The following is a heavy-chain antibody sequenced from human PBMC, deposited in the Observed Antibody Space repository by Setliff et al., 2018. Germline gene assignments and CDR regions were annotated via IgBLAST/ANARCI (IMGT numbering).Heavy chain of an antibody. CDR1: GYSFTNYY. Sequence: GASVKVSCKASGYSFTNYYIHWVRQAPGQGLEWVGIINPSGGSTSYAQKFQGRVTMTRDTSTSTVYMELSSLGSEGTAVYYCAKSGDYSNRGHFDCWGQGTLVTVSS. J-gene: IGHJ4*02. CDR3: AKSGDYSNRGHFDC. CDR2: INPSGGST. D-gene: IGHD4-4*01. V-gene: IGHV1-46*03.